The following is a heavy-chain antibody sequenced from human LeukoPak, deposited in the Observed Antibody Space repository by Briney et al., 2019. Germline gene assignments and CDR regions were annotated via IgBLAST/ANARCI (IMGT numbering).Heavy chain of an antibody. Sequence: GGSLRLSCAASGFTFSSYGMHWVRQAPGKGLEWVAVISYDGSNKYYADSVKGRFTISRDNSKNTLYLQMNSLRAEDTAVYYCAKETDDYYDSSGICDYWGQGTLVTVSS. V-gene: IGHV3-30*18. J-gene: IGHJ4*02. CDR1: GFTFSSYG. CDR2: ISYDGSNK. CDR3: AKETDDYYDSSGICDY. D-gene: IGHD3-22*01.